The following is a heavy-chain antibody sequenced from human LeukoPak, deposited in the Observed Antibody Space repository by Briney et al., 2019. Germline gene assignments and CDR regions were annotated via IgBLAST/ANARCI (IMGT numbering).Heavy chain of an antibody. V-gene: IGHV3-21*01. CDR2: ISTRSTYI. D-gene: IGHD6-13*01. J-gene: IGHJ4*02. Sequence: GGSLRLSCAASGFTFSSYSMNWVRQAPGKGLEWVSSISTRSTYIYYADSVKGRLTISRDNAKNSLYLQMNDVRAEDTAVYYCATSAAGPDYWGQGTLVTVSS. CDR3: ATSAAGPDY. CDR1: GFTFSSYS.